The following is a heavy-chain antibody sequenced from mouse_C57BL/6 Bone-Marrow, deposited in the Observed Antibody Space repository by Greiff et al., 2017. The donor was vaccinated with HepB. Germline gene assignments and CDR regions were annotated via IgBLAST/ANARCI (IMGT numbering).Heavy chain of an antibody. D-gene: IGHD2-4*01. Sequence: QVQLQQSGAELARPGASVKLSCKASGYTFTSYGISWVKQRTGQGLEWIGEIYPRSGNTYYNEKFKGKATLTADKSSSTAYMELRSLTSADSAVYFCARSRIYYDYLYYFDYWGQGTTLTVSS. V-gene: IGHV1-81*01. CDR2: IYPRSGNT. CDR1: GYTFTSYG. CDR3: ARSRIYYDYLYYFDY. J-gene: IGHJ2*01.